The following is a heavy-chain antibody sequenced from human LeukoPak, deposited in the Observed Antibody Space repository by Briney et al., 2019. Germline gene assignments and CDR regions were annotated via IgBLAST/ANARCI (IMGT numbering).Heavy chain of an antibody. CDR2: INSDGSST. CDR3: ARGDIVVVPAAIVDY. V-gene: IGHV3-74*01. J-gene: IGHJ4*02. D-gene: IGHD2-2*02. CDR1: GFTFSSYW. Sequence: GGSLRLSCAASGFTFSSYWMHWVRQAPGKGLVWVSHINSDGSSTSYADSVKGRFTISRDNAKNTLYLQMNSLRAEDTAVYYCARGDIVVVPAAIVDYWGQGTLVTVSS.